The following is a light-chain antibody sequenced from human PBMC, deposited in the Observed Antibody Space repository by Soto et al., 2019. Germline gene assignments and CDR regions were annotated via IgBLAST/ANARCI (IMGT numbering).Light chain of an antibody. CDR2: AAS. J-gene: IGKJ2*01. CDR1: QSVSSTY. Sequence: EIVLTQSPGTLSLSPGERATLSCRASQSVSSTYLAWYQQKPGQAPRLLIYAASRRATGIPDRFSGSGSGTDFTLTTSRLEPEDFAVYYCQQYGTSPYTFGQGTKLEIK. CDR3: QQYGTSPYT. V-gene: IGKV3-20*01.